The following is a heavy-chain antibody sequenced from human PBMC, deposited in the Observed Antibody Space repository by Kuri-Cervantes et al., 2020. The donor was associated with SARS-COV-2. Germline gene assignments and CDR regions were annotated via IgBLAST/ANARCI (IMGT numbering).Heavy chain of an antibody. CDR2: ISYDGSNK. D-gene: IGHD7-27*01. J-gene: IGHJ3*02. V-gene: IGHV3-30*04. Sequence: GESLKISCAASGFTFSSYAMHWVRQAPGKGLEWVAVISYDGSNKYYADSVKGRFTISRDNSKNTLYLQMNSLRAEDTAVYYCARDGDDPTGERAFDIWGQGTMVTVSS. CDR3: ARDGDDPTGERAFDI. CDR1: GFTFSSYA.